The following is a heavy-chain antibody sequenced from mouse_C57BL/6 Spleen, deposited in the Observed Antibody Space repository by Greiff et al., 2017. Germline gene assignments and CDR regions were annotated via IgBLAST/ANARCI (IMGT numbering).Heavy chain of an antibody. CDR3: AVWSPFAY. D-gene: IGHD2-10*02. CDR2: IYPRDGST. J-gene: IGHJ3*01. V-gene: IGHV1-85*01. Sequence: VQLVESGPELVKPGASVKLSCKASGYTFTSYDINWVKQRPGQGLEWIGWIYPRDGSTKYNEKFKGKATLTVDTSSSTAYMELHSLTSEDSAVYFCAVWSPFAYWGQGTLVTVSA. CDR1: GYTFTSYD.